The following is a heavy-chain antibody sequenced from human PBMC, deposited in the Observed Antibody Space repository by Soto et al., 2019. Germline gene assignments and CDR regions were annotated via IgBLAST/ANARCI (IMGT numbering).Heavy chain of an antibody. CDR1: GYTFTNYG. CDR3: ARGFCSGGICYPNDF. D-gene: IGHD2-15*01. Sequence: QVQLVQSGAEVKKPGASVKVSCKASGYTFTNYGITWVRQAPGQGLEWMGWISAYNGDTNYAQKLQARVTMTTDTYTTTAYMELRGLTSDDTAVYYCARGFCSGGICYPNDFWGQGTLVTVSS. CDR2: ISAYNGDT. V-gene: IGHV1-18*01. J-gene: IGHJ4*02.